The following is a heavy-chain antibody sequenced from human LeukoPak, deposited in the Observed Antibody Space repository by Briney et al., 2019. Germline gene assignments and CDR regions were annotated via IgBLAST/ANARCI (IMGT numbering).Heavy chain of an antibody. Sequence: PSETLSLTCAVYGGSFSGYYWSWIRQPPGKGLEWIGEINHSGSTNYNPSLKSRVTMSVDTSKNQFSLKLSSVTAADTAVYYCARDASSSGWYDWFDPWGQGTLVTVSS. CDR1: GGSFSGYY. CDR3: ARDASSSGWYDWFDP. V-gene: IGHV4-34*01. CDR2: INHSGST. J-gene: IGHJ5*02. D-gene: IGHD6-19*01.